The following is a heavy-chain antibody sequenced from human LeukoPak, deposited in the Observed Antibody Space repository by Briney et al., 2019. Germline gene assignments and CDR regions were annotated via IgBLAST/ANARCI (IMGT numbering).Heavy chain of an antibody. CDR1: GFTFSDYY. D-gene: IGHD6-19*01. J-gene: IGHJ4*02. V-gene: IGHV3-11*04. Sequence: GGSLRLSCAASGFTFSDYYMSWIRQAPGKGLEWVSYISSRGSAIYYADSVKGRFTISRDNAKNSLYLHMNSLSTEDTAVYFCARTSSGWLLDYWGQGTLVTVSS. CDR3: ARTSSGWLLDY. CDR2: ISSRGSAI.